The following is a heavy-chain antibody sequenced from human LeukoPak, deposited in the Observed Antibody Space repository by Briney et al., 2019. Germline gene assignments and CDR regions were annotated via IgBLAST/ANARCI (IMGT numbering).Heavy chain of an antibody. CDR3: AKGPKPGDGFHCDS. V-gene: IGHV3-23*01. CDR2: ISGNGGDT. D-gene: IGHD5-24*01. Sequence: GGSLRLSRAASGFTFNNYALSWVRQAPGKGLEWVSAISGNGGDTYYADSVKGRFTVSRDISKSTLYLKMNSLRVEDTAVYYCAKGPKPGDGFHCDSWGQGTLVTVSS. J-gene: IGHJ4*02. CDR1: GFTFNNYA.